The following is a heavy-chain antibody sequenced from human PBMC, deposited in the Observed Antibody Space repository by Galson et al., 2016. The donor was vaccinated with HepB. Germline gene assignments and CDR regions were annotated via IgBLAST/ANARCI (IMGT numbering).Heavy chain of an antibody. CDR2: IKSKIDGGTA. CDR1: RFTFSNAW. V-gene: IGHV3-15*01. Sequence: SLRLSCAASRFTFSNAWMSWVRQAPGKGLEWVGRIKSKIDGGTADYATPVKGRFTISRDDSKNTLYLQMNSLQIEDTAVYFCTTDSFLYCTGGSCYSRSYSYYYMDDWGKGTTVTVSS. CDR3: TTDSFLYCTGGSCYSRSYSYYYMDD. J-gene: IGHJ6*03. D-gene: IGHD2-15*01.